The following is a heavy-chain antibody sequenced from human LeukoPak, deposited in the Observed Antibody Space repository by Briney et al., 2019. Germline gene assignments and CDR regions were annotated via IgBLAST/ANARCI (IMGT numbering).Heavy chain of an antibody. D-gene: IGHD4-17*01. Sequence: GGSLRLSCAASGFTVSSNYMSWVRQAPGKGLEWVSVIYSGGSTYYADSVKGRFTISRDNSKNTLYLQMNSLRAEDTAVYYCASARYGDYEVDYFDYWGQGTLVTVSS. J-gene: IGHJ4*02. CDR3: ASARYGDYEVDYFDY. CDR2: IYSGGST. V-gene: IGHV3-53*01. CDR1: GFTVSSNY.